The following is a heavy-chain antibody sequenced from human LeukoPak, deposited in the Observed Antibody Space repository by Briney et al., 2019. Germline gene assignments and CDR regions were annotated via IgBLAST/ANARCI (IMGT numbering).Heavy chain of an antibody. CDR3: AKDPVGYDCSGYVDY. CDR2: ISYDGSNK. J-gene: IGHJ4*02. D-gene: IGHD3-22*01. V-gene: IGHV3-30*18. Sequence: PGGSLRLSCAVSGLSFSGQWMNWVRQAPGKGLEWVAVISYDGSNKYYADSVKGRFTISRDNSKNSLYLQMNSLRAEDTAVYYCAKDPVGYDCSGYVDYWGQGTLVTVSS. CDR1: GLSFSGQW.